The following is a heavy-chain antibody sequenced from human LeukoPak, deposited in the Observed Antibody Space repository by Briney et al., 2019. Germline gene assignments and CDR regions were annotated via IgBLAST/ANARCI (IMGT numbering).Heavy chain of an antibody. CDR1: GFTFSNAW. J-gene: IGHJ4*02. CDR2: IKSKTHGGTT. Sequence: PGGSLRLSCAASGFTFSNAWMNWVRQAPGKGLEWVGRIKSKTHGGTTDYAAPVKGRFTISRDDSKNALFLQMNSLKTKDTAVYYCTTVGFLWGQGTQVTVSS. D-gene: IGHD2/OR15-2a*01. CDR3: TTVGFL. V-gene: IGHV3-15*01.